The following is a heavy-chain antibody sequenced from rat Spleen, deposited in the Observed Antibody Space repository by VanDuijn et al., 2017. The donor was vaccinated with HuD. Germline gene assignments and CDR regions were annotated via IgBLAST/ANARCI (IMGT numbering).Heavy chain of an antibody. J-gene: IGHJ2*01. V-gene: IGHV5-22*01. CDR3: ARPPYDGTYYHYFDY. Sequence: EVQLVESGGGLVQSGRSMKLSCAASGFTFSNYDMAWVRQAPTKGLEWVASIDYEGSTTHYGDSVKGRFTIFRDNAKSTLYLQMSSLRSEDAATYYCARPPYDGTYYHYFDYWGQGVMVTVSS. CDR1: GFTFSNYD. D-gene: IGHD1-12*02. CDR2: IDYEGSTT.